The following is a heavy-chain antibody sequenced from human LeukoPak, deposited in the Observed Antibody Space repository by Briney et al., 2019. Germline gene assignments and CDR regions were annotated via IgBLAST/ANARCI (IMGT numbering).Heavy chain of an antibody. CDR1: GGSISSYY. CDR2: IYHSGST. V-gene: IGHV4-38-2*02. J-gene: IGHJ6*03. D-gene: IGHD4-17*01. CDR3: ARDYGDYVTHLDYMDV. Sequence: SETLSLTCTVSGGSISSYYWSWIRQPPGKGLEWIGSIYHSGSTYYNPSLKSRVTISVDTSKNQFSLKLSSVTAADTAVYYCARDYGDYVTHLDYMDVWGKGTTVTVSS.